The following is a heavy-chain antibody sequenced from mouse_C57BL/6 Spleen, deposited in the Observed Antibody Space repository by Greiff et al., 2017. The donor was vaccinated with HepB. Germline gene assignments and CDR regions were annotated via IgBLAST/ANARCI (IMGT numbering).Heavy chain of an antibody. CDR3: ARGGLRRFDY. D-gene: IGHD2-4*01. J-gene: IGHJ2*01. CDR1: GYSFTGYY. CDR2: INPSTGGT. V-gene: IGHV1-42*01. Sequence: EVKLMESGPELVKPGASVKISCKASGYSFTGYYMNWVKQSPEKSLEWIGEINPSTGGTTYNQKFKAKATLTVDKSSSTAYMQLKSLTSEDSAVYYCARGGLRRFDYWGQGTTLTVSS.